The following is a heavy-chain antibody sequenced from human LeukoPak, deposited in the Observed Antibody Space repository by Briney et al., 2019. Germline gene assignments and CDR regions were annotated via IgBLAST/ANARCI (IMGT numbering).Heavy chain of an antibody. V-gene: IGHV3-7*01. CDR3: ASGGHVDY. CDR1: GFIFSSYW. CDR2: INQDGSEK. D-gene: IGHD3-16*01. J-gene: IGHJ4*02. Sequence: QPGGSLRLSCVASGFIFSSYWMTLVRLAPGKGLEWVANINQDGSEKYYVDSVKGRFTISRDNAKNSLYLQMNSLRAEDTAVYYCASGGHVDYCGQGTLVTVSS.